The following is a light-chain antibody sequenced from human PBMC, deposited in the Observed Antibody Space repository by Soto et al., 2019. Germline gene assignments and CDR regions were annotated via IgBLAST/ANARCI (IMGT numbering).Light chain of an antibody. V-gene: IGKV1-39*01. J-gene: IGKJ1*01. CDR3: QQSYSTPWT. CDR1: QTISSY. Sequence: DIQMTQSTSSLSASVGDRVTITCRASQTISSYLNWYQQKPGKDPKLLIYAASSLQSGVPSRFSGSGSGTDFTLTISSLQPEDFATYYCQQSYSTPWTFGQGTKVDIK. CDR2: AAS.